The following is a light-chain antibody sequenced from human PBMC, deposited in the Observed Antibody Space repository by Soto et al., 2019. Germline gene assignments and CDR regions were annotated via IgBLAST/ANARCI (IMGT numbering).Light chain of an antibody. Sequence: DMQLTQSPSSLSASVGDRVTITCRASQNIGNYLNWYQQKPGRAPKLLIYAASSLQSGVPSRFSGSGSGSDFALTITNLQPLDSAIYFCHQAYSNPRTFGQGTKVEIK. CDR1: QNIGNY. CDR3: HQAYSNPRT. CDR2: AAS. J-gene: IGKJ1*01. V-gene: IGKV1-39*01.